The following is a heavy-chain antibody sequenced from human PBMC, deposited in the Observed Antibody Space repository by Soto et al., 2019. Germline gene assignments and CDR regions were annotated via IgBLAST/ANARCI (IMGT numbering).Heavy chain of an antibody. CDR1: GGYISSYY. CDR3: ARDSGYGDPFDS. V-gene: IGHV4-59*01. J-gene: IGHJ4*02. Sequence: QVQLQESGPGLVKPSETLSLTCTVSGGYISSYYWSWIRQPPGKGLEWIGYIFYSGNTNYNPSLRSRVTISVDTSKNQFSLKLSSVTAADTAVYYCARDSGYGDPFDSWGQGTLVTVSS. D-gene: IGHD4-17*01. CDR2: IFYSGNT.